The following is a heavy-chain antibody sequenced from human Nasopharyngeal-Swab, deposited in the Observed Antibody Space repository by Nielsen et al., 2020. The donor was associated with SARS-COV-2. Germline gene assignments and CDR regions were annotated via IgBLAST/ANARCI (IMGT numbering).Heavy chain of an antibody. CDR2: INHSGST. D-gene: IGHD3-16*02. J-gene: IGHJ3*02. V-gene: IGHV4-34*01. Sequence: SETLSLTFAASGASIITYYWSWIRQPPGKGLDWFGEINHSGSTNYNPSLKSRVTISVDTPKNQFSLKLSSVTAADTAVYYCARGRLRRYYDYVWGSYRSDVFDIWGQGTMVTVSS. CDR3: ARGRLRRYYDYVWGSYRSDVFDI. CDR1: GASIITYY.